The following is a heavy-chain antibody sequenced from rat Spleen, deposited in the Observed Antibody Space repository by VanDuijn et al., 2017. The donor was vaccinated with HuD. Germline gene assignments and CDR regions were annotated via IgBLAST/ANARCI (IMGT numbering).Heavy chain of an antibody. Sequence: EVQLVESGGGLVQPGRSLKLSCAASGFTFSNYDMAWVRQAPTKGLEWVASISPSGGSTYYRDSVKGRFTISRDNAKSTLYLQMNSLRSEDTATYYCTRDPHAMDAWGQGASVTVSS. CDR2: ISPSGGST. J-gene: IGHJ4*01. V-gene: IGHV5-27*01. CDR1: GFTFSNYD. D-gene: IGHD3-1*01. CDR3: TRDPHAMDA.